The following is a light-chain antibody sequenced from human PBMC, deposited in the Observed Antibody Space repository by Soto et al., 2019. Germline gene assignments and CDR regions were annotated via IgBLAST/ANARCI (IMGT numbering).Light chain of an antibody. CDR2: EDI. CDR3: YTYAGGSTYL. CDR1: SSDVGSYSL. V-gene: IGLV2-23*01. Sequence: QSALTQPASVSGSPGQSITISCTGTSSDVGSYSLLSWYQHHPGKAPKLIIYEDIKGPSGVSNRFSGSKSGNTASLRISELQAVDEADYYCYTYAGGSTYLFGTGTKLTVL. J-gene: IGLJ1*01.